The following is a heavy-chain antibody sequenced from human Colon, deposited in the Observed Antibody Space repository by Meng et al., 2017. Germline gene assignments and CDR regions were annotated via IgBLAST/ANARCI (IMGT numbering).Heavy chain of an antibody. CDR1: GASITSDHYC. D-gene: IGHD6-19*01. CDR3: ARGSTGWSTDYDY. V-gene: IGHV4-30-4*01. Sequence: QVQLQESGPGLVKLLLTLSLTCTVSGASITSDHYCWSWIRQPPGKGLEWIGFIYYSGTTYYNPSLKSRVSISVDTSKNQFSLKLSSVTAADTAVYFCARGSTGWSTDYDYWGQGTLVTVSS. CDR2: IYYSGTT. J-gene: IGHJ4*02.